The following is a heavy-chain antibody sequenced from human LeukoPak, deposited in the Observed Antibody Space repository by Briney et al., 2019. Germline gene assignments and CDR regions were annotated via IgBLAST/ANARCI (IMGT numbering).Heavy chain of an antibody. CDR2: IRYDGSNK. CDR3: ATVLVGSSGWLFEY. V-gene: IGHV3-30*02. CDR1: GFTFSSYG. D-gene: IGHD6-19*01. Sequence: GGSLRLSCAASGFTFSSYGMHWVRQAPGKGLEWVAFIRYDGSNKYYADSVKGRFTISRDNSRSTLYLQMNSLRAEDTAIYYCATVLVGSSGWLFEYWGQGTLVTVSS. J-gene: IGHJ4*02.